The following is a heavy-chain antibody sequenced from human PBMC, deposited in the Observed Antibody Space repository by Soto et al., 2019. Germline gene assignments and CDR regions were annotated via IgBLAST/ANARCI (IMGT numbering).Heavy chain of an antibody. CDR3: RDGDYN. CDR2: ISGSGGTT. D-gene: IGHD4-17*01. J-gene: IGHJ4*02. V-gene: IGHV3-48*01. CDR1: GITFSTYS. Sequence: EVQLVESGGGLVQPGGSLRLSCVASGITFSTYSMNWVRQAPGKGLEWVSYISGSGGTTFYADSVKCRFTISRDNAKNSLYLQMDSLRAEDTAVYYCRDGDYNWCQGTLVTVSS.